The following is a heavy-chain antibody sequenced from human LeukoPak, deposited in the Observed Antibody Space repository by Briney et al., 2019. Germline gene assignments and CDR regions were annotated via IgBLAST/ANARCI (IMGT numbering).Heavy chain of an antibody. CDR1: GYTFTSYD. V-gene: IGHV1-8*01. Sequence: VASGKVSCKASGYTFTSYDINWGGQATGQGVEGMGWMNPNSVNKGYAQKSQGRGPITRKTSIRTAPTEVGNWRVADESRPNSGNTGYAQKFQGRVTMTRNTSISTDYMELSSLRSEDTAVYYCARGEKFFRGWFGELFDYWGQGTLVTVSS. J-gene: IGHJ4*02. D-gene: IGHD4-23*01. CDR3: GNTGYAQKFQGRVTMTRNTSISTDYMELSSLRSEDTAVYYCARGEKFFRGWFGELFDY. CDR2: MNPNSVNK.